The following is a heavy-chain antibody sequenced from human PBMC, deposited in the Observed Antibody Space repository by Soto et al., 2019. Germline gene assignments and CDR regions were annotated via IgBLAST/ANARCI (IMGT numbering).Heavy chain of an antibody. CDR2: IYYSGST. CDR1: GGSISSGGYY. Sequence: TLSLTCTVSGGSISSGGYYWSWIRQHPGKGLEWSGYIYYSGSTYYNPSLKSRVTISVDTSKNQFSLKLRSVTAADTAVYYCASGITIFGVVQNWFDPWGQGTLVTVSS. V-gene: IGHV4-31*03. J-gene: IGHJ5*02. CDR3: ASGITIFGVVQNWFDP. D-gene: IGHD3-3*01.